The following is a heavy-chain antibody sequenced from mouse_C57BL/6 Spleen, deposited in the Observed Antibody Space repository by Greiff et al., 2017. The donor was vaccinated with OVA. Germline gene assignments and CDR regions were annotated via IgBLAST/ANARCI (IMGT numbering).Heavy chain of an antibody. CDR3: TRTGTIYYYAMDY. CDR1: GYTFTDYE. J-gene: IGHJ4*01. CDR2: IDPETGGT. Sequence: QVQLQQSGAELVRPGASVTLSCKASGYTFTDYEMHWVKQTPVHGLEWIGAIDPETGGTTYNQKFKGKAILTADKSSSTAYMELRSLTSEDSAVYYCTRTGTIYYYAMDYWGQGTSVTVSS. D-gene: IGHD4-1*01. V-gene: IGHV1-15*01.